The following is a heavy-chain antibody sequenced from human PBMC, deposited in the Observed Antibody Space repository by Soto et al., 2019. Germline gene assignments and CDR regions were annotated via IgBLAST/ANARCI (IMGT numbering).Heavy chain of an antibody. J-gene: IGHJ3*02. D-gene: IGHD5-12*01. Sequence: SVKVSCKASGGTFSSYTISWVRQAPGQGLEWMGRIIPILGIANYAQKFQGRVTITADKSTSTAYMELSSLRSEDTAVYYCARPLKYSGYDRTPSRSDAFDIWGQGTMVTVSS. CDR2: IIPILGIA. CDR1: GGTFSSYT. CDR3: ARPLKYSGYDRTPSRSDAFDI. V-gene: IGHV1-69*02.